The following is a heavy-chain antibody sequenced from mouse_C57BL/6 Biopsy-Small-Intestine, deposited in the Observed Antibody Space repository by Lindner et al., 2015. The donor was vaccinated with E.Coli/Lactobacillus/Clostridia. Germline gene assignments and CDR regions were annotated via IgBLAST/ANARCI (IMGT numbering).Heavy chain of an antibody. D-gene: IGHD3-1*01. CDR2: ILPGSGDT. CDR1: GYTFTGYW. Sequence: VQLQESGAELMKPGASVKLSCKATGYTFTGYWIEWVKQRPGHGLEWIGEILPGSGDTNDNEKFKGKATFTADSSSNTAYMEISSLTIEDSAIYYCARWGYYLDYWGQGTTLTVSS. J-gene: IGHJ2*01. V-gene: IGHV1-9*01. CDR3: ARWGYYLDY.